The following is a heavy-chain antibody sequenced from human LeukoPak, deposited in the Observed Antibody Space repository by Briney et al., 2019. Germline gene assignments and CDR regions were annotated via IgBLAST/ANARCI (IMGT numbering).Heavy chain of an antibody. Sequence: GGSLRLSCAASGFTFSRSAMTWVRQGPGTGLEFVASIIYSGGATYSDASVKGRFTISRDNSKNTMYLQMNSLRAEDTALYYCAKDGLYYDGSEHVYYFDSWGQGTLVTVSS. J-gene: IGHJ4*02. CDR1: GFTFSRSA. V-gene: IGHV3-23*01. D-gene: IGHD3-22*01. CDR2: IIYSGGAT. CDR3: AKDGLYYDGSEHVYYFDS.